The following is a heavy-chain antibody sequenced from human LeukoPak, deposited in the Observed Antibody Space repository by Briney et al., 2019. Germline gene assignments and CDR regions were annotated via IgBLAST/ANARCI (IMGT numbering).Heavy chain of an antibody. CDR3: TSPSTMVRGVIIDY. CDR1: GFTFSGSA. V-gene: IGHV3-73*01. CDR2: IRSKANSYAT. J-gene: IGHJ4*02. D-gene: IGHD3-10*01. Sequence: GGSLRLSCAASGFTFSGSAMHWVRQASEKGLEWVGRIRSKANSYATAYAASVKGRFTISRDDSKNTAYLQMNSLKTEDTAVYYCTSPSTMVRGVIIDYWGQGTLVTVSS.